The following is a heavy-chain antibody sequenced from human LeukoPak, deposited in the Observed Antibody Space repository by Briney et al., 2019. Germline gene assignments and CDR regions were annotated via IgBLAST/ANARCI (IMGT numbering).Heavy chain of an antibody. V-gene: IGHV1-2*04. Sequence: ASVKVSCKASGYTFTGYYMHWVRQAPGQGLEWMGWINPNSGGTNYAQTFQGWVTMTRDTSISTAYMELSRLRSDDTAVYYCARSDFYCSGGSCYRYYFDYWGQGTLVTVSS. CDR2: INPNSGGT. J-gene: IGHJ4*02. CDR1: GYTFTGYY. CDR3: ARSDFYCSGGSCYRYYFDY. D-gene: IGHD2-15*01.